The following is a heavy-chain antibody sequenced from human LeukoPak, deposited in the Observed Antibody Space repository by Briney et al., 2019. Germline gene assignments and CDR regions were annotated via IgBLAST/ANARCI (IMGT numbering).Heavy chain of an antibody. CDR1: GGSISSGDYY. J-gene: IGHJ4*02. Sequence: SEALSLTCTVSGGSISSGDYYWSWIRQPPGKGLEWIGYIYYSGSTYYTPSLRGRVTISVDTSKNQFSLKLSSVTAADTAVYYCARGYSLDYWGQGTLVTVSS. D-gene: IGHD5-18*01. CDR2: IYYSGST. CDR3: ARGYSLDY. V-gene: IGHV4-30-4*01.